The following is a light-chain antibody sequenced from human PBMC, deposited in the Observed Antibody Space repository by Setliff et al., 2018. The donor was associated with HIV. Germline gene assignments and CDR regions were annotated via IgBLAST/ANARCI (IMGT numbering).Light chain of an antibody. CDR2: HAS. CDR3: QQYGISPPT. J-gene: IGKJ3*01. CDR1: QTVRSDL. Sequence: EIVLTQSPGTLSLSPGERATLSCRASQTVRSDLLAWYQQKRGQAPRLLIYHASGRATGIPDRFSGSGSGTGFTLTINRLEPEDFALYYCQQYGISPPTFGPGTKVDIK. V-gene: IGKV3-20*01.